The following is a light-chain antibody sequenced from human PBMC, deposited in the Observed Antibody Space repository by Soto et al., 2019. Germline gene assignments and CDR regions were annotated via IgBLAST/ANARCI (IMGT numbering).Light chain of an antibody. Sequence: DIQMTQSPSTLSASVGDRVTITCRASQSISSWLACYQQKPGKAPKLLIFDASSLESGVTSRFRGSGSGPEFTLTFSSLQPDDFAPYYFQQYNSYSWTFVQGTKVEI. V-gene: IGKV1-5*01. CDR3: QQYNSYSWT. CDR2: DAS. J-gene: IGKJ1*01. CDR1: QSISSW.